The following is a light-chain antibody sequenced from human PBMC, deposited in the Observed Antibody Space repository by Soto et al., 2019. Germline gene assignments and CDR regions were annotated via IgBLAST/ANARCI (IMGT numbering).Light chain of an antibody. CDR1: QSISSW. J-gene: IGKJ4*01. CDR3: QQYNHYSGLT. CDR2: DAS. Sequence: DIQMTQSPSTLSAFVGARVPITCRASQSISSWLAWYQQKPGEAPKLLIYDASSLESGVPSRFSGSGSGTEFTLTISSLQPDDFATYYCQQYNHYSGLTFGGGTKVDIK. V-gene: IGKV1-5*01.